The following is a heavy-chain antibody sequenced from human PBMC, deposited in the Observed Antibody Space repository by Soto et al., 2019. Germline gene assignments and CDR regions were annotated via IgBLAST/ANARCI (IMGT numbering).Heavy chain of an antibody. CDR1: GYTFTSYG. D-gene: IGHD3-9*01. Sequence: ASVKVSCKASGYTFTSYGISWVRQAPGQGLEWMGWISAYNGNTNYAQKIQGRVTMTTDTSTSTAYMELRSLRSDDTAVYYCARELNYDILTGYPYWGQGTLVTVSS. CDR2: ISAYNGNT. V-gene: IGHV1-18*01. CDR3: ARELNYDILTGYPY. J-gene: IGHJ4*02.